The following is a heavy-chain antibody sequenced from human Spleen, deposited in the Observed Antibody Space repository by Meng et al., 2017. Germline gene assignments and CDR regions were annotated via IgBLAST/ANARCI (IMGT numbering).Heavy chain of an antibody. CDR2: ISGSGGRT. Sequence: GVSLRLSSAASGFTFDDYGMSRVRQAPGKGLECVSVISGSGGRTYYADSVKGRFTFSRDNSKNTLYLQMNSLRTEDTAISFSAKALPRVVGVTGSFDIWGQGTMVTVSS. CDR3: AKALPRVVGVTGSFDI. J-gene: IGHJ3*02. V-gene: IGHV3-23*01. CDR1: GFTFDDYG. D-gene: IGHD2-15*01.